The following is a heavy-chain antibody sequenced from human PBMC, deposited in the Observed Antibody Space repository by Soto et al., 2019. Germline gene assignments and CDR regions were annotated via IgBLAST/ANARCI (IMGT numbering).Heavy chain of an antibody. J-gene: IGHJ4*02. V-gene: IGHV3-30-3*01. Sequence: GGSPRLSCAASGFTFSSYAMHWVRQAPGKGLEWVAVISYDGSNKYYADSVKGRFTISRDNSKNTLYLQMNSLRDEDTAVYYCARVAVTSNFDYWGQGTLVTVSS. CDR2: ISYDGSNK. CDR1: GFTFSSYA. D-gene: IGHD4-17*01. CDR3: ARVAVTSNFDY.